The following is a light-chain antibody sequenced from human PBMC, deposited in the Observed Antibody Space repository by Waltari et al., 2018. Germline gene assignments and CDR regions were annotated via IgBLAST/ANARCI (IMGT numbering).Light chain of an antibody. J-gene: IGLJ2*01. Sequence: QSALTQPASVSGSPGQSITISCTGTRSDVGNYKRVSWYQQHPGKAPKLMIYAVSKRPSGVSERFSGSKSGDMASLTISGLQPEDEAEYFCSSYAGSSNGVFGGGTKVTVL. CDR1: RSDVGNYKR. CDR3: SSYAGSSNGV. CDR2: AVS. V-gene: IGLV2-23*02.